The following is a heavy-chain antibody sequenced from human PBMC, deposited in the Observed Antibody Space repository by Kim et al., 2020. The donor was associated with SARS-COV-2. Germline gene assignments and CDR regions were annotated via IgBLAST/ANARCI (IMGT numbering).Heavy chain of an antibody. CDR3: ATDPTSTTSGSF. Sequence: GGSLRLSCAASGFTFSSYGMHWVRQAPGKGLEWVALIWYDGTKKYYADSVKGRFTISRDNSKKTLYLQMNSLRAEDTAVYYCATDPTSTTSGSFWGQGTLVTVSS. J-gene: IGHJ4*02. V-gene: IGHV3-33*01. CDR1: GFTFSSYG. D-gene: IGHD3-10*01. CDR2: IWYDGTKK.